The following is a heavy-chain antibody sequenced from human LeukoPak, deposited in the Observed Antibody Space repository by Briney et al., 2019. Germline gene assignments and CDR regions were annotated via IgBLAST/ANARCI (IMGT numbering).Heavy chain of an antibody. CDR1: GFTFSSYG. Sequence: PGRSLRLSCAASGFTFSSYGMHWVRQAPGKGLEWVSAISGSGGSTYYADSVKGRFTISRDNSKNTLYLQMNSLRAEDTAVYYCAKDGGEYYDILTGYYPRLYYMDVWGKGTTVTISS. J-gene: IGHJ6*03. V-gene: IGHV3-23*01. CDR3: AKDGGEYYDILTGYYPRLYYMDV. D-gene: IGHD3-9*01. CDR2: ISGSGGST.